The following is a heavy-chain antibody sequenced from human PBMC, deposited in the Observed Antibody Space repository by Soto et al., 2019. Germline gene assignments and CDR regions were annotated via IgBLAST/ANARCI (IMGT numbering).Heavy chain of an antibody. J-gene: IGHJ5*02. CDR2: ISYDGSNK. CDR1: GFTFSSYG. Sequence: LRLSCAASGFTFSSYGMHWVRQAPGKGLEWVAVISYDGSNKYYADSVKGRFTISRDNSKNTLCLQMNSLRAEDTAVYYCARSYDSSGYYHEPYNWFDPWGQGTLVTVSS. V-gene: IGHV3-30*03. D-gene: IGHD3-22*01. CDR3: ARSYDSSGYYHEPYNWFDP.